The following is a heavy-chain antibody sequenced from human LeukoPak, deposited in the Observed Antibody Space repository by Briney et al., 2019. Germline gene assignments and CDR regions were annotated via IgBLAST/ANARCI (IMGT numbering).Heavy chain of an antibody. D-gene: IGHD6-13*01. CDR1: GFTFSSYS. CDR3: ARDIAAAGNFDY. J-gene: IGHJ4*02. Sequence: GGSLRLSCAASGFTFSSYSMSWVRQAPGKGLEWVSYITTSGTTTYYADSLKGRFTISRDNAKNSLYLQMNSLRAEDTAVYYCARDIAAAGNFDYWGQGTLVTVSS. V-gene: IGHV3-48*04. CDR2: ITTSGTTT.